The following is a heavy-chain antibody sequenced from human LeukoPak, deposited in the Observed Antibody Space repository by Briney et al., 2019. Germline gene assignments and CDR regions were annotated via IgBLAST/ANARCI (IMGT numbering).Heavy chain of an antibody. J-gene: IGHJ4*02. D-gene: IGHD3-3*01. Sequence: GGSLRLSCAASGFTFSSYAMHWVRQAPGKGLEWVAVISYEGSNKYYGDWVEGRFTISRDNSKNTLYLQMNSLRAEDTAVYYCASEIIFGSFDYWGQGTLVTVSS. CDR1: GFTFSSYA. CDR3: ASEIIFGSFDY. V-gene: IGHV3-30*04. CDR2: ISYEGSNK.